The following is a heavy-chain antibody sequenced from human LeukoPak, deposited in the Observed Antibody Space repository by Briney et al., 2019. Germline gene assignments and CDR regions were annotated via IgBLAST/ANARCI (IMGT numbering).Heavy chain of an antibody. CDR2: IIPILGIA. CDR3: ARDPGYGDPGNWYFDL. CDR1: GGTFSSYA. D-gene: IGHD4-17*01. J-gene: IGHJ2*01. V-gene: IGHV1-69*04. Sequence: GSSVKVSCKASGGTFSSYAISWVRQAPGQGLEWMGRIIPILGIAKYAQQFQGRVTMTRDTSTSTVYMERSSLRSEDTAVYYCARDPGYGDPGNWYFDLWGRGTLVTVSS.